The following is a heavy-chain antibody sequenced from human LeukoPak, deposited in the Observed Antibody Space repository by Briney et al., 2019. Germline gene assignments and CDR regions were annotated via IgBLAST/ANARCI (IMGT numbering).Heavy chain of an antibody. CDR3: AXRAGDYSHPYDY. Sequence: PGGSLRLSCTVSGFTVSSNSMSWVRQAPGKGLEWVSFIYTTGNTHNSDSVKGRFTISRDSSKNTLYLQMNSLRAEDTAVYYCAXRAGDYSHPYDYWGQGTLVTVSS. V-gene: IGHV3-53*01. D-gene: IGHD3-22*01. CDR1: GFTVSSNS. J-gene: IGHJ4*02. CDR2: IYTTGNT.